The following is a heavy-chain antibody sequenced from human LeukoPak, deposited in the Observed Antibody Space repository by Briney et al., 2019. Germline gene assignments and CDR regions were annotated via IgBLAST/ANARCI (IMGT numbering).Heavy chain of an antibody. D-gene: IGHD3-16*02. CDR2: INPNSGGT. CDR3: ARLRDYVWGSYRPNYYFDY. J-gene: IGHJ4*02. CDR1: GYTFTGYY. V-gene: IGHV1-2*06. Sequence: ASVKVSCKAPGYTFTGYYMHWVRQAPGQGLEWMGRINPNSGGTNYAQKFQGRVTMTRDTSISTAYMELSRLRSDDTAVYYCARLRDYVWGSYRPNYYFDYWGQGTLVTVSS.